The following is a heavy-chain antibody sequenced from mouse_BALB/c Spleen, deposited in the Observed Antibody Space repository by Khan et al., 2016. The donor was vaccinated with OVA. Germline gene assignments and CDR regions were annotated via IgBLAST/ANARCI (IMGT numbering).Heavy chain of an antibody. CDR3: ARGGWSYTMDY. CDR2: IDPANGNT. CDR1: GFNIEDTY. J-gene: IGHJ4*01. Sequence: VQLQQSGAELVKPGASVKLSCTASGFNIEDTYIHWVMQRPEQGLEWIGRIDPANGNTKYDPKFQGKATISADNSYNTAYLQLSSLPSEDPAVYYCARGGWSYTMDYWGQGTSVTVSS. D-gene: IGHD1-1*02. V-gene: IGHV14-3*02.